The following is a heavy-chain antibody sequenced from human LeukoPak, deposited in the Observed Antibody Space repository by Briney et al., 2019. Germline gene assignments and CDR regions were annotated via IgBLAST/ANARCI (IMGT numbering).Heavy chain of an antibody. J-gene: IGHJ4*02. CDR3: TRASLNRYSSSWYLGYFDY. CDR1: GFTFGDYA. Sequence: QSGGSLRLSCTASGFTFGDYAMSWFRQAPGKGLEWVGFIRSKAYGGTTEYAASVKGRFTISRDDSKSIAYLQMNSLKTEDTAVYYCTRASLNRYSSSWYLGYFDYWGQGTLVTVSS. CDR2: IRSKAYGGTT. D-gene: IGHD6-13*01. V-gene: IGHV3-49*03.